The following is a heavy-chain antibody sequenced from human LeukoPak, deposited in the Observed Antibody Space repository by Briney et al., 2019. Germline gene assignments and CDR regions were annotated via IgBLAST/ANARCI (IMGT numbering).Heavy chain of an antibody. CDR1: GGSISSGGYY. D-gene: IGHD1-26*01. Sequence: PSQTLSLTCTVSGGSISSGGYYWSWIRQPPGKGLEWIGYIYHSGSTYYNPSLKSRVTISVDRSKNQFSLKLSSVTAADTAVYYCARVIRLGATPARWFDYWGQGTLVTVSS. CDR2: IYHSGST. CDR3: ARVIRLGATPARWFDY. J-gene: IGHJ4*02. V-gene: IGHV4-30-2*01.